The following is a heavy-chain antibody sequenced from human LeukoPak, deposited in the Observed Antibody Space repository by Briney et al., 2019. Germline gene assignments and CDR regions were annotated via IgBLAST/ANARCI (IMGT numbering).Heavy chain of an antibody. D-gene: IGHD1-26*01. Sequence: SETLSLTCTVSGGSISSSSYYWGWIRQPPGKGPEWIGSIYYSGSTYYNPSLKSRVTISVDTSKNQFSLKLSSVTAADTAVYYCARHGELIGSGPAILLSGSDYWGQGTLVTVSS. CDR2: IYYSGST. V-gene: IGHV4-39*01. J-gene: IGHJ4*02. CDR1: GGSISSSSYY. CDR3: ARHGELIGSGPAILLSGSDY.